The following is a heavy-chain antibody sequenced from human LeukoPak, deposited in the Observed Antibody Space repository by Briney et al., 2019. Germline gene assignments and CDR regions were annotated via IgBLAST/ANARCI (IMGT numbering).Heavy chain of an antibody. Sequence: SETLSLTCTVSGGSISSGGYYWSWIRQHPGKGLEWIGYIYYSGSTYYNPSLKSRVTISVDTSKNQFSLKLSSVTAADTAVYYCARVTNSGSSKYYFDYWGQGTLVTVSS. CDR3: ARVTNSGSSKYYFDY. CDR1: GGSISSGGYY. D-gene: IGHD1-26*01. V-gene: IGHV4-31*03. CDR2: IYYSGST. J-gene: IGHJ4*02.